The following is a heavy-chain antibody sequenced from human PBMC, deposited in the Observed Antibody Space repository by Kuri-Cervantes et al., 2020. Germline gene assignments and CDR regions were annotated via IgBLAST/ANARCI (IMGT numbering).Heavy chain of an antibody. CDR2: IWYDGSSK. V-gene: IGHV3-33*01. CDR3: AREYSSGWYFDD. Sequence: GGSLRLSCAASGFIFSSYGMHWVRRAPGKGLEWVAVIWYDGSSKYSADSVKGRFTISRDNSKNTLYLQMNSLRAEDTAVYYCAREYSSGWYFDDWGQGTLVTVSS. CDR1: GFIFSSYG. D-gene: IGHD6-19*01. J-gene: IGHJ4*02.